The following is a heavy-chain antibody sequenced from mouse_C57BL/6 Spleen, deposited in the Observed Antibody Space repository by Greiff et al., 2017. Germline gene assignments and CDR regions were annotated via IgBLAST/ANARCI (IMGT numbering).Heavy chain of an antibody. J-gene: IGHJ2*01. D-gene: IGHD2-2*01. CDR3: ARRAWVTTVYFDY. CDR2: ISSGSSTI. V-gene: IGHV5-17*01. CDR1: GFTFSDYG. Sequence: DVMLVESGGGLVKPGGSLKLSCAASGFTFSDYGMHWVRQAPEKGLEWVAYISSGSSTIYYADTVKGRFTISRDNAKNTLFLQMTSLRSEDTAMYYCARRAWVTTVYFDYWGQGTTLTVSS.